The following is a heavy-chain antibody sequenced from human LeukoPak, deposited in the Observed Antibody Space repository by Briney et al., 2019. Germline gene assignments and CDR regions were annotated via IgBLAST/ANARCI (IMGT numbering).Heavy chain of an antibody. Sequence: GGSLRLSCAASGFTFSSYWMSRVRQAPGKGLEWVANIKQDESEKYYVDSVKGRFTISRDNAKNSLYLQMNSLRAEDTAVYYCARVLYDYVWGSYRFVGSYYFDYWGQGTLVTVSS. D-gene: IGHD3-16*02. CDR2: IKQDESEK. CDR1: GFTFSSYW. CDR3: ARVLYDYVWGSYRFVGSYYFDY. V-gene: IGHV3-7*03. J-gene: IGHJ4*02.